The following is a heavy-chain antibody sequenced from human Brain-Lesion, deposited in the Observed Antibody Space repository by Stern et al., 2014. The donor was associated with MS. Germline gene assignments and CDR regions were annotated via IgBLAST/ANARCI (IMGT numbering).Heavy chain of an antibody. Sequence: QLQESGPGLVKPSGTLSLTCAVSGGSISSSPWWTWVRQPPGQGLQWIGEISQRGIPNYNPSLKSRLTMSVDKSKNQFSLKLNSVXAADTAIYFCARYDDTSGXXQVGGLDSWGQGTLVSV. CDR2: ISQRGIP. V-gene: IGHV4-4*02. CDR3: ARYDDTSGXXQVGGLDS. CDR1: GGSISSSPW. D-gene: IGHD3-22*01. J-gene: IGHJ4*02.